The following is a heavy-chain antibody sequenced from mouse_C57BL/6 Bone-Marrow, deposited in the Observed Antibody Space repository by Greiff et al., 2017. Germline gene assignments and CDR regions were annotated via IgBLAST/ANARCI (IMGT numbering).Heavy chain of an antibody. CDR3: AREGNYYGSSHYAMDY. D-gene: IGHD1-1*01. V-gene: IGHV1-55*01. CDR2: IYPGSGST. Sequence: QVQLQQPGAELVKPGASVKMSCKASGYTFTSYWITWVKQRPGQGLEWIGDIYPGSGSTNYNEKFKSKATLTVDTSSSTAYMQLSSLTSEDSAVYYGAREGNYYGSSHYAMDYWGQGTSVTVSS. J-gene: IGHJ4*01. CDR1: GYTFTSYW.